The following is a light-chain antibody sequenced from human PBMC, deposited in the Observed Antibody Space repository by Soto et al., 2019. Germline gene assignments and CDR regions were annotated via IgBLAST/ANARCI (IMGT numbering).Light chain of an antibody. CDR3: QQYNHWPLS. Sequence: ELVMTQSPASLYVSPGERVTLSCRASQSVATNLAWYQHKRGQPPRLLIYGTSTRATGVPARFSGSGSETEFTLTITTLQSEDFAVYYCQQYNHWPLSFGVGTKVDIK. CDR2: GTS. J-gene: IGKJ4*01. CDR1: QSVATN. V-gene: IGKV3-15*01.